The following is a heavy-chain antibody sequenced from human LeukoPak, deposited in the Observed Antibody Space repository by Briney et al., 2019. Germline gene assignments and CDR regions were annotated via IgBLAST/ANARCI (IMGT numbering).Heavy chain of an antibody. CDR1: GFTFSPYA. Sequence: GGSLRLSCAASGFTFSPYAMTWVRQAPGKGLEWVSAISGSGDSTYYADSVKGRFTISRDNSKNTLYLQMNSLRAEDTAVYNCAKKLRGTYSFDCWGQGTLVTVSS. D-gene: IGHD3-16*01. CDR3: AKKLRGTYSFDC. CDR2: ISGSGDST. J-gene: IGHJ4*02. V-gene: IGHV3-23*01.